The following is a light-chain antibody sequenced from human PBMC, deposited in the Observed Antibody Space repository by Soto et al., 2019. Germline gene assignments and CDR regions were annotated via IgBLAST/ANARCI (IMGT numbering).Light chain of an antibody. CDR2: KTS. J-gene: IGKJ4*01. Sequence: TQSPSTLSASVVDIVTITCRASQTIDSWVAWFQQKPGKAPKLLIYKTSSLESGVQSRFIGSRSGTEYTLTISGLQPDDFASYYCQQYNTSFSLTFGGGTKVDIX. CDR3: QQYNTSFSLT. CDR1: QTIDSW. V-gene: IGKV1-5*03.